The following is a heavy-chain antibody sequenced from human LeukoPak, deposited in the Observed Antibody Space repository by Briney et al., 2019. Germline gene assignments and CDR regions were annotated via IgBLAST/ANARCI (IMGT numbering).Heavy chain of an antibody. J-gene: IGHJ4*02. Sequence: GGSLRLSCAASGFTFSRYWMSWVRQAPGKGLEWVAKIKQDGSEKYCVDSVKGRFTISRDNAKNSLYLQMNSLRAEDTAVYYCARVRYGFHFDYWGQGTLVTVSS. CDR1: GFTFSRYW. CDR2: IKQDGSEK. D-gene: IGHD5-18*01. V-gene: IGHV3-7*03. CDR3: ARVRYGFHFDY.